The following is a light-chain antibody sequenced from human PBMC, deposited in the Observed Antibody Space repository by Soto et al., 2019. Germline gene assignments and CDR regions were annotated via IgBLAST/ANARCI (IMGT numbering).Light chain of an antibody. CDR2: STS. CDR3: QQYGSSPYT. J-gene: IGKJ2*01. CDR1: QSVSNNY. V-gene: IGKV3-20*01. Sequence: EIVLTQSPGTLSVSSGEGATLSCRSSQSVSNNYLAWYQQKPGQTPRLLIYSTSARATGIPDRFSGSGSGTDFTLTISRLDPEDFAVYYCQQYGSSPYTFGQGTKVDI.